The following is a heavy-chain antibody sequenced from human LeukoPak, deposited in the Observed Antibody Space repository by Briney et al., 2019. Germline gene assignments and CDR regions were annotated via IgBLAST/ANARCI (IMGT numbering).Heavy chain of an antibody. CDR2: ISSSSSYI. CDR3: ARARGYCSGSSCYFDY. Sequence: PGGSLRLSCAASGFTFSSYSMNWVRQAPGKGLEWVSSISSSSSYIYYADSVKGRFTISRDNAKNSLYLQMNSLRAEDTAVYYCARARGYCSGSSCYFDYWGQGTLVTVSS. CDR1: GFTFSSYS. J-gene: IGHJ4*02. D-gene: IGHD2-15*01. V-gene: IGHV3-21*01.